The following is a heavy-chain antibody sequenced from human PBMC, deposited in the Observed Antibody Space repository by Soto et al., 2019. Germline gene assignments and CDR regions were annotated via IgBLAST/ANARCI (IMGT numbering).Heavy chain of an antibody. V-gene: IGHV1-69*01. J-gene: IGHJ4*02. Sequence: QVQLVQPGAEVKKPGSSVKVSCKASGGTFSSYAISWVRQAPGQGPEWMGGIIPIFGTANYAQKFQGRVTITADESTSTAYMELSSLRSEDTAVYYCARGLGYCSSTSCYGGGLWGQGTLVTVSS. D-gene: IGHD2-2*01. CDR3: ARGLGYCSSTSCYGGGL. CDR1: GGTFSSYA. CDR2: IIPIFGTA.